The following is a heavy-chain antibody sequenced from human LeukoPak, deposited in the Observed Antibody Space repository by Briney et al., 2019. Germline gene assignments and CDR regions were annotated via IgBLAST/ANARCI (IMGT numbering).Heavy chain of an antibody. CDR1: GLSLSTSGVG. Sequence: SGPTLVNPTQTLTLTCTFSGLSLSTSGVGVGWFRQPPGKALEWHALIYWNDNEHYSPSLRSRLTITKDTSKNQVVLTMANMDPVDTATYYCAHRRPPAAGDWFVPWGQGALVTVSS. CDR3: AHRRPPAAGDWFVP. CDR2: IYWNDNE. D-gene: IGHD2-2*01. J-gene: IGHJ5*02. V-gene: IGHV2-5*01.